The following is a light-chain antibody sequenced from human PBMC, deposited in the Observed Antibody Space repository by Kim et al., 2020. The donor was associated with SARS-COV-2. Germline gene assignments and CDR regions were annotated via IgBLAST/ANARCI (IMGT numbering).Light chain of an antibody. J-gene: IGLJ3*02. Sequence: QSALTQPASLSGSPGQSITISCTGTSSDIGGYKYVSWFQQHPGKAPKLMIYDDTNRPSGVSSRFSASKSGNSASLTISGLQAEDEAGYYCSSYTTSSTWVFGGGTKLTVL. CDR1: SSDIGGYKY. CDR3: SSYTTSSTWV. V-gene: IGLV2-14*03. CDR2: DDT.